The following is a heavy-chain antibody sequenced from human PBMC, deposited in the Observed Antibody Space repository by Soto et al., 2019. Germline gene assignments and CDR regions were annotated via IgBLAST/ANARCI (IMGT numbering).Heavy chain of an antibody. D-gene: IGHD5-12*01. CDR3: ARGRGYSGDDHYYYFDMDG. CDR2: SIPIFGTA. V-gene: IGHV1-69*13. J-gene: IGHJ6*02. Sequence: GASVKVSCKASGGTFNNYPITWVRQAPGEGLEWMGGSIPIFGTANYAQKFQGRVTISVDESTSTAYMELSSLRSADTAVYYCARGRGYSGDDHYYYFDMDGWGQGTTVTVSS. CDR1: GGTFNNYP.